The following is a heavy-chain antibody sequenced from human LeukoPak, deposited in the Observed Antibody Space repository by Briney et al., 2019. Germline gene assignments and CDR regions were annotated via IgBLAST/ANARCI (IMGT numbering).Heavy chain of an antibody. Sequence: GGSLRLSCAASGFTFSSYAMSWVRQAPGKGLEWVSAISGSGGSTYYADSVKGRFTISRDNSKNTLYLQMNSLRAEDTALYYCATYYDSGGYFNYWGQGTLVTVSS. CDR2: ISGSGGST. CDR3: ATYYDSGGYFNY. D-gene: IGHD3-22*01. V-gene: IGHV3-23*01. J-gene: IGHJ4*02. CDR1: GFTFSSYA.